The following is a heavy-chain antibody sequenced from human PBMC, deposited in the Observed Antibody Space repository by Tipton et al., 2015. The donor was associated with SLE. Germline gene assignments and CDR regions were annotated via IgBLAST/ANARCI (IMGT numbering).Heavy chain of an antibody. CDR2: MNPNSGNT. D-gene: IGHD3-10*01. J-gene: IGHJ4*02. CDR3: ARGRPSMVQGVTLFDY. CDR1: GYTFTSYD. Sequence: QLVQSGAEVKKPGASVKVSCKASGYTFTSYDINWVRQATGQGLEWMGWMNPNSGNTGYAQKFQGRVTMTRNTSISTAYMELSSLRSEDTAVYYCARGRPSMVQGVTLFDYWGQGTLVTVSS. V-gene: IGHV1-8*01.